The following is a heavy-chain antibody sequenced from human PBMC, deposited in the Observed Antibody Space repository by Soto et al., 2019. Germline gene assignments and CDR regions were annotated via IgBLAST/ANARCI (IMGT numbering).Heavy chain of an antibody. CDR1: GFTFSSYG. Sequence: QVQLVESGGGVVQPGRSLRLSCAASGFTFSSYGMHWVRQAPGKGLEWVAVISYDGSNKYYADSVKGRFTISRDNSKNTLYLQMNSLRAEDTAVYYCAKGGRYCSGGSCYSYWYFDLWGRGTLVTVSS. V-gene: IGHV3-30*18. J-gene: IGHJ2*01. CDR2: ISYDGSNK. D-gene: IGHD2-15*01. CDR3: AKGGRYCSGGSCYSYWYFDL.